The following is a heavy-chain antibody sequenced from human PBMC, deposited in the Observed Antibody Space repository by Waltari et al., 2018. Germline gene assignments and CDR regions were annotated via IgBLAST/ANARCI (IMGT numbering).Heavy chain of an antibody. J-gene: IGHJ4*02. CDR3: ARCGRGVDSSASCLDH. CDR1: GFIFSNYG. D-gene: IGHD1-1*01. CDR2: VYYDVSTK. Sequence: QVQLVESGGGVVQPGRSLRLSCAASGFIFSNYGMHWVRQAPGKGLEWVAVVYYDVSTKHYADSVKGRFTISRDNSKNTLNLEMNSLRAEDTAVYFCARCGRGVDSSASCLDHWGQGTLVTVSS. V-gene: IGHV3-33*01.